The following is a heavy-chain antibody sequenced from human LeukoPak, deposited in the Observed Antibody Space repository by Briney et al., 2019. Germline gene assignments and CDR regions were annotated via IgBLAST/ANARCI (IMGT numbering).Heavy chain of an antibody. CDR2: IYYSGST. D-gene: IGHD5-24*01. CDR1: GGSISSGGYY. V-gene: IGHV4-31*03. J-gene: IGHJ2*01. CDR3: ARGWRWPRYFDL. Sequence: SETLSFTCTVSGGSISSGGYYWSWIRQHPGKGLEWIGYIYYSGSTYYNPSLKSRVTISVDTSKNQFSLKLSSVTAADTAVYYCARGWRWPRYFDLWGRGTLVTVSS.